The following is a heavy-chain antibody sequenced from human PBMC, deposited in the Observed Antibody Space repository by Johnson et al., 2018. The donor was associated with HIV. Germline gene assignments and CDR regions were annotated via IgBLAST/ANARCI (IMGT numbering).Heavy chain of an antibody. V-gene: IGHV3-53*01. J-gene: IGHJ3*02. Sequence: VQLVESGGGLIQPGGSLRLSCAASGFTVSSNYMSWVRQAPGKGLEWVSVIYSGGSTYYADSVKGRFTISRDNSKNTLYLQVNSLRAEDTAVYYCARDRGGYYYDSSGLDAFDIWGQGTMVTVSS. D-gene: IGHD3-22*01. CDR2: IYSGGST. CDR3: ARDRGGYYYDSSGLDAFDI. CDR1: GFTVSSNY.